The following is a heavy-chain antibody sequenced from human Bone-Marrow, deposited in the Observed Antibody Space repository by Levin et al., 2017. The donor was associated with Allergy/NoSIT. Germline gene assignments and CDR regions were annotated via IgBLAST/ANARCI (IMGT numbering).Heavy chain of an antibody. CDR1: GFTFSSYG. J-gene: IGHJ4*02. Sequence: GESLKISCAASGFTFSSYGMHWVRQAPGKGLEWVAVISYDGSNKYYADSVKGRFTISRDNSKNTLYLQMNSLRAEDTAVYYCAKDVGSNSYYFDYWGQGTLVTVSS. D-gene: IGHD4-23*01. V-gene: IGHV3-30*18. CDR3: AKDVGSNSYYFDY. CDR2: ISYDGSNK.